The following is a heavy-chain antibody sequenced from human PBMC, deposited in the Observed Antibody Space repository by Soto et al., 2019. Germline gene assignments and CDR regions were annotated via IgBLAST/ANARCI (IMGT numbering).Heavy chain of an antibody. V-gene: IGHV1-18*01. J-gene: IGHJ5*02. CDR2: ISAYNGNT. CDR3: ARAYDFWSGYYSSWFDP. CDR1: GYTFTSYG. D-gene: IGHD3-3*01. Sequence: ASVKVSCKASGYTFTSYGISWVRQAPGQGLEWMGWISAYNGNTNYAQKLQGRVTMTTDTSTSTAYMELRSLRSDDTAVYYCARAYDFWSGYYSSWFDPWGQGTLVTVSS.